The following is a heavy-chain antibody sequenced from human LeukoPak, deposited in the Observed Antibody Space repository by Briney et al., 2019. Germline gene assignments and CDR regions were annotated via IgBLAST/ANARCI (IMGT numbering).Heavy chain of an antibody. CDR3: ASWCSNNICGQFY. J-gene: IGHJ4*02. CDR1: GFTISTYW. Sequence: GGTLRLSCAASGFTISTYWMNWVRDAQGKGLEWVANIKEDGSEKYYVDSVKGRFTIFRENVKKSLYLQMNSLRGEEMAVYYCASWCSNNICGQFYWGEGTLVSVSS. V-gene: IGHV3-7*01. CDR2: IKEDGSEK. D-gene: IGHD2-2*01.